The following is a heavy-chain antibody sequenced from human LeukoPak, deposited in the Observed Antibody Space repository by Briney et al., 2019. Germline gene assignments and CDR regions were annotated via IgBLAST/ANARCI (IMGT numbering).Heavy chain of an antibody. Sequence: SQTLSLTCTVSGVSISSGSYYWSWIRQPAGKGLEWIGRIYTSGSTNYNPSLKSRVTISVYTSKNQFPLKLSSVTAADTAVYYCARDTGMAYYYGSGSYFDYWGQGTLVTVSS. CDR2: IYTSGST. V-gene: IGHV4-61*02. CDR1: GVSISSGSYY. CDR3: ARDTGMAYYYGSGSYFDY. J-gene: IGHJ4*02. D-gene: IGHD3-10*01.